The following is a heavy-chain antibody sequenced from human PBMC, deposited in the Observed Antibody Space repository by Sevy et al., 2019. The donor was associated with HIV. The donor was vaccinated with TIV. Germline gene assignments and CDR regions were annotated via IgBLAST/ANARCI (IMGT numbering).Heavy chain of an antibody. J-gene: IGHJ4*02. CDR1: GGSTSLYY. D-gene: IGHD2-21*01. V-gene: IGHV4-59*13. Sequence: SENLSLTCTVSGGSTSLYYWSWIRQPPGKGLEWIGYIYFTGSTDYNPSLKSRVTISLDTSKNQFSLKLTSVTAADTAAYYCARAPLISLDILRATSVFDSWGQGTLVRVSS. CDR3: ARAPLISLDILRATSVFDS. CDR2: IYFTGST.